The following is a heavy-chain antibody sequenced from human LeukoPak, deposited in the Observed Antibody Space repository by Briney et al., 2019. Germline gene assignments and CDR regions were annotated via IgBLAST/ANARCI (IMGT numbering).Heavy chain of an antibody. CDR3: ARYDYGDYVFPYFDL. Sequence: GGSLRLSCAASGFTFSSYAMSWVRQAPGKGLEWVSAISGSGGSTYYADSVKGRFTISRDNFKNTLYLQMNSLRAEDTAVYYCARYDYGDYVFPYFDLWGRGTLVTVSS. D-gene: IGHD4-17*01. CDR1: GFTFSSYA. CDR2: ISGSGGST. J-gene: IGHJ2*01. V-gene: IGHV3-23*01.